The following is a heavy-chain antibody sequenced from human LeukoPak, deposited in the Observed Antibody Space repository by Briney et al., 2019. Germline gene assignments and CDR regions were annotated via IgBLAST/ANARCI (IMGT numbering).Heavy chain of an antibody. J-gene: IGHJ4*02. Sequence: SETLSLTCTVSGGSISSYYWGWIRQPPGKGLEWIGYIYYSGSTNYNPSLKSRVTISVDTSKNQFSLKLSSVTAADTAVYYCARLGPDYGGNLGYWGQGTLVTVSS. CDR2: IYYSGST. CDR3: ARLGPDYGGNLGY. CDR1: GGSISSYY. D-gene: IGHD4-23*01. V-gene: IGHV4-59*01.